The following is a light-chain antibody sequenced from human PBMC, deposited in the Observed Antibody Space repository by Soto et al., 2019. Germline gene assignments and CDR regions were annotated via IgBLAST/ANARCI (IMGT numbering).Light chain of an antibody. V-gene: IGLV2-14*01. J-gene: IGLJ1*01. CDR2: EVS. CDR3: SSYTSSSPDV. CDR1: SSDVGGYNY. Sequence: QSVLTQPASVSGSPGQSITISCTGTSSDVGGYNYVYWYQQHPGKAPKLMIYEVSNRPSGVSNRFSGSKSGNTASLTISGLQAEDEADYYCSSYTSSSPDVFGTGTKLTVL.